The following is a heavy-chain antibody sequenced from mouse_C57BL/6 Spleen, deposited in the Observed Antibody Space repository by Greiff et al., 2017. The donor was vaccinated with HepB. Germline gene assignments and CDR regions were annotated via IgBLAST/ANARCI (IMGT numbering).Heavy chain of an antibody. V-gene: IGHV7-3*01. CDR3: ARLTGTVYWYFDV. CDR2: IRNKANGYTT. D-gene: IGHD4-1*01. Sequence: DVMLVESGGGLVQPGGSLSLSCAASGFTFTDYYMSWVRQPPGKALEWLGFIRNKANGYTTEYSASVKGRFTISRDNSQSILYLQMNALRAEDSATYYCARLTGTVYWYFDVWGTGTTVTVSS. J-gene: IGHJ1*03. CDR1: GFTFTDYY.